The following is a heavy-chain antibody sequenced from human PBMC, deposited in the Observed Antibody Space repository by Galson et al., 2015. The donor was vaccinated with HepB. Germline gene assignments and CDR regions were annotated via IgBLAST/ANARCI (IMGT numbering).Heavy chain of an antibody. V-gene: IGHV1-69*06. Sequence: SVKVSCKASGGTFSTYGISWVRQAPGQGLEWMGGIIPMFERTNYAQKFQGRVTINADKYTNTAYMELSSLTSDDTAVYYCVRVVVDDTLWGAFDIWGQGTVFTVSS. J-gene: IGHJ3*02. CDR2: IIPMFERT. D-gene: IGHD2-15*01. CDR1: GGTFSTYG. CDR3: VRVVVDDTLWGAFDI.